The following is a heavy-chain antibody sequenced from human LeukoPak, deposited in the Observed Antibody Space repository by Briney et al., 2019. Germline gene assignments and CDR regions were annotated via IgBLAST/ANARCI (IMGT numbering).Heavy chain of an antibody. Sequence: GGSLRLSCADSGFTFSSSAMTWVRQAPGKGLEWVSSISGSGRTTYYADSVKGRFTSSRDNSKNTLYLQMNSLRAEDTAIYYCAKQAPDMGAVGGAFDYWGQGILVTVSS. CDR3: AKQAPDMGAVGGAFDY. CDR1: GFTFSSSA. V-gene: IGHV3-23*01. CDR2: ISGSGRTT. J-gene: IGHJ4*02. D-gene: IGHD6-19*01.